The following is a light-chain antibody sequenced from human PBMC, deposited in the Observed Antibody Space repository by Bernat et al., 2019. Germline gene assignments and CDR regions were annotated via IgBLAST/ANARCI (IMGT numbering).Light chain of an antibody. CDR2: DAS. V-gene: IGKV3-11*01. CDR3: QQRSNWLFWT. Sequence: EIVLTQSPATLSLSPGERATLSCRASQSVSSYLAWYQQKPGQAPRLLIYDASNRATGIPPRFSGSGSGTDFTLTITSLEPEDFEVYYCQQRSNWLFWTFGQGTKVEIK. J-gene: IGKJ1*01. CDR1: QSVSSY.